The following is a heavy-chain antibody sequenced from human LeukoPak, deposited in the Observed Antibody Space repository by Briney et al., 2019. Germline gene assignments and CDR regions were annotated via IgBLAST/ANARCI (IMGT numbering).Heavy chain of an antibody. Sequence: GGSLRLSCAASGFTFSSYWMHWVRQAPGKGLVWVSRINSDGSSTSYADSVKGRFTISRDNSKDTLYLQMNSLRAEDTAVYYCAKDLNSYGPHYFDYWGPRTLVTVSS. D-gene: IGHD5-18*01. CDR1: GFTFSSYW. CDR2: INSDGSST. V-gene: IGHV3-74*01. J-gene: IGHJ4*02. CDR3: AKDLNSYGPHYFDY.